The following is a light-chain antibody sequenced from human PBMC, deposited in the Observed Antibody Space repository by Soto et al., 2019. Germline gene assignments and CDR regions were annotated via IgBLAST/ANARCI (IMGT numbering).Light chain of an antibody. Sequence: DIQMTQSPSTLSASVGDRVTITCRASQSISSWLAWYQQKPGKAPKLLIYDASSLESGVPSRFSDSGSGTEFTLTISSLQPDDFATYYCQQYNSYSHLTFGQGTKVEIK. CDR1: QSISSW. J-gene: IGKJ1*01. CDR2: DAS. V-gene: IGKV1-5*01. CDR3: QQYNSYSHLT.